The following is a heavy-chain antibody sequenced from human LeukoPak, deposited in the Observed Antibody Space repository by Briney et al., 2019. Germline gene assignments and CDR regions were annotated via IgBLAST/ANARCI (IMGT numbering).Heavy chain of an antibody. Sequence: PSETLSLTRTASGGSIISYYWSWIRQPAGKGLEWIGQINTSGSTNYNPSLKSRVTMSVDTSKNQFSLDLTSVTAADTAVYYCAKETIQYSTSWHSWFDPWGQGTLVTVSS. CDR2: INTSGST. CDR1: GGSIISYY. V-gene: IGHV4-4*07. CDR3: AKETIQYSTSWHSWFDP. J-gene: IGHJ5*02. D-gene: IGHD2-2*01.